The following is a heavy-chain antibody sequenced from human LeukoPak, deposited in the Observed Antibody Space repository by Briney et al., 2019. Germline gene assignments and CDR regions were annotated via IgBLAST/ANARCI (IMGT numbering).Heavy chain of an antibody. J-gene: IGHJ4*02. Sequence: SETLSLTCTVSGGSISSYYWSWIRQPPGKGLEWIGEINHSGSTNYNPSLKSRVTISVDTSKNQFSLKLSSVTAADTAVYYCASRKGGTMVRGVIITPFDYWGQGTLVTVSS. CDR2: INHSGST. V-gene: IGHV4-34*01. CDR3: ASRKGGTMVRGVIITPFDY. CDR1: GGSISSYY. D-gene: IGHD3-10*01.